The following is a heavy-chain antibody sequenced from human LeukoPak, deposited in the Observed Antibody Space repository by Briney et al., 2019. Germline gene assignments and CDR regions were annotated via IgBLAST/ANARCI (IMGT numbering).Heavy chain of an antibody. CDR2: INHSGST. CDR1: GFTFSDYY. Sequence: PGGSLRLSCAASGFTFSDYYMSWIRQPPGKGLEWTGEINHSGSTNYNPSLKSRVTISVDTSKNQFSLKLSSVTAADTAVYYCARTVEMACDYWGQGTLVTVSS. CDR3: ARTVEMACDY. J-gene: IGHJ4*02. D-gene: IGHD5-24*01. V-gene: IGHV4-34*01.